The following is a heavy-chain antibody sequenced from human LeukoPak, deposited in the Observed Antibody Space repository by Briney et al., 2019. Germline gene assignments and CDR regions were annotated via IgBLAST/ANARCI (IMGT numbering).Heavy chain of an antibody. D-gene: IGHD6-6*01. CDR1: GYTFTSYD. CDR2: MNPNSGNT. Sequence: GASVKVSCKASGYTFTSYDINWVRQATGQGLEWMGWMNPNSGNTGYTQKFQGRDTITRNTSISTAYMELSSLRSEDTAVYYCARGLSALFSYSSSDYWGQGTLVTVSS. CDR3: ARGLSALFSYSSSDY. V-gene: IGHV1-8*01. J-gene: IGHJ4*02.